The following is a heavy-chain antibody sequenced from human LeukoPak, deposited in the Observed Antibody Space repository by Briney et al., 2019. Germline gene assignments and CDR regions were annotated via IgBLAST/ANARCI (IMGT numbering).Heavy chain of an antibody. V-gene: IGHV3-21*01. D-gene: IGHD6-13*01. CDR3: AREDIAAAGNWFDP. J-gene: IGHJ5*02. CDR1: GFTFSSYS. Sequence: GGSLRLSCAASGFTFSSYSMNWVSQAPGKGLEWVSSISSRSSYIYYADSVKGRFTISRDNAKNSLYLQMNSLRAEDTAVYYCAREDIAAAGNWFDPWGQGTLVTVSS. CDR2: ISSRSSYI.